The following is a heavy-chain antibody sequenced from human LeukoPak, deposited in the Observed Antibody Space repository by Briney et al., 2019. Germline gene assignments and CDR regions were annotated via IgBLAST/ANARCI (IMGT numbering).Heavy chain of an antibody. J-gene: IGHJ4*02. CDR1: GFTFSNYG. CDR3: AKVIMDYGDNFDY. D-gene: IGHD4-17*01. CDR2: IQSDGSNK. V-gene: IGHV3-30*02. Sequence: GRSLRLSCAASGFTFSNYGIYWVRQAPGKGLEWVAFIQSDGSNKYYADSVKGRFSVSRDNSNNTLYLQMNSLRTEDTAVYYCAKVIMDYGDNFDYWGQGTLVTVSS.